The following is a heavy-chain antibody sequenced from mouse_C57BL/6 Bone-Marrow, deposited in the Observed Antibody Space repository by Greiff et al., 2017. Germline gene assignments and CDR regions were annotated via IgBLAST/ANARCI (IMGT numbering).Heavy chain of an antibody. CDR2: IDPSDSYT. J-gene: IGHJ2*01. CDR1: GYTFTSYW. CDR3: ARENY. Sequence: VQLQQPGAELVKPGASVKLSCKASGYTFTSYWMQWVKQRPGQGLEWIGEIDPSDSYTNYNQKFKGKATLTVDTSSSTAYMQISSLTSEDSAVYYCARENYWGQGTTLTVSS. V-gene: IGHV1-50*01.